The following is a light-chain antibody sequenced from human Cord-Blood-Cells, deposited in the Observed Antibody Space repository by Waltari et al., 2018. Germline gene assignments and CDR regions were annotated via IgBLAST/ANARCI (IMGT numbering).Light chain of an antibody. J-gene: IGLJ1*01. Sequence: QSALTQPRSVSGSPGQPVTISCTGTSSDVGGSNYVSWYQQHPDKAPTLMIYDVSKRPAGVPGRFSGSKSGNTASLAISGLQAEDEADYYCCSYAGSYVFGPGTKVTVL. CDR2: DVS. CDR3: CSYAGSYV. CDR1: SSDVGGSNY. V-gene: IGLV2-11*01.